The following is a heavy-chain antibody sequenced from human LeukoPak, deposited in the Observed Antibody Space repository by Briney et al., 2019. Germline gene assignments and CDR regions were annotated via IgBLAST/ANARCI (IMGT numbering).Heavy chain of an antibody. CDR1: GFTFSSYA. J-gene: IGHJ5*02. D-gene: IGHD6-13*01. CDR3: AREIDSSSWYRFDWFDP. Sequence: PGGSLRLSCAASGFTFSSYAMHWVRQAPGKGLEWVAVISYDGSNKYYADSVKGRFTISRDNSKNTLYLQMNSLRAEDTAVYYCAREIDSSSWYRFDWFDPWGQGTLVTDSS. V-gene: IGHV3-30-3*01. CDR2: ISYDGSNK.